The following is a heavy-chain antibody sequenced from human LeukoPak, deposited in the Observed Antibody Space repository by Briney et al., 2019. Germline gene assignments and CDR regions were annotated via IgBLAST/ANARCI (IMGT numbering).Heavy chain of an antibody. J-gene: IGHJ4*02. CDR1: GYSLSELS. CDR2: FDREDDEA. D-gene: IGHD1-7*01. CDR3: ATDVTGTAPYDF. V-gene: IGHV1-24*01. Sequence: ASVKVSCKVSGYSLSELSIHWVRQATGKGLEWIGGFDREDDEAVYEQRFQGRVTMTEDTSTETAYKELSSLRSEDAAVYYCATDVTGTAPYDFWGQGTLVTVSS.